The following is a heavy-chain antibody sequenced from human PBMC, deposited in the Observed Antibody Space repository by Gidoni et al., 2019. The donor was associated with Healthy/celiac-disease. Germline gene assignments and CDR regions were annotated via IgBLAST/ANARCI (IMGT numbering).Heavy chain of an antibody. CDR3: AKDMYSAYCGGDCYHDDAFDI. V-gene: IGHV3-43*02. Sequence: EVQLVESGGGVVQPGGSLRLSCAASGFTFDDYAMHWVRQAPGKGLEWVSLISGDGGSTYYADSVKGRFTISRDNSKNSLYLQMNSLRTEDTALYYCAKDMYSAYCGGDCYHDDAFDIWGQGTMVTVSS. CDR1: GFTFDDYA. CDR2: ISGDGGST. D-gene: IGHD2-21*02. J-gene: IGHJ3*02.